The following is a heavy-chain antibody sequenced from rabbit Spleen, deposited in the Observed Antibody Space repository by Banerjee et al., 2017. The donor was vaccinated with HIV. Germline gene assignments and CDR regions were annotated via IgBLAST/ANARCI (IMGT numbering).Heavy chain of an antibody. V-gene: IGHV1S40*01. Sequence: QSLEESGGDLVKPGASLTLTCTASGFSLTSSDYMCWVRQAPGKGLEWIGFIGAGVGGTVFASWAKGRFTISKTSTTVDLKITSPTTEDTATYFCARGFTGTNYIWGPGTLVTVS. D-gene: IGHD7-1*01. CDR3: ARGFTGTNYI. J-gene: IGHJ4*02. CDR1: GFSLTSSDY. CDR2: IGAGVGGT.